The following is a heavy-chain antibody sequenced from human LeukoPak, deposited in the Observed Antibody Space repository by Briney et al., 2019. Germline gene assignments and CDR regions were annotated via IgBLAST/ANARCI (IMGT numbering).Heavy chain of an antibody. CDR3: ARVSSRDDYIWGSYLDY. CDR1: GFTFSSYG. Sequence: GRSLRLSCAASGFTFSSYGMHWVRQAPGKGLEWVAVIWYDGSNKYYADSVKGRFTISRDNSKNTLYLQMSSLRAEDTAVYYCARVSSRDDYIWGSYLDYWGQGTLVTVSS. CDR2: IWYDGSNK. J-gene: IGHJ4*02. D-gene: IGHD3-16*02. V-gene: IGHV3-33*01.